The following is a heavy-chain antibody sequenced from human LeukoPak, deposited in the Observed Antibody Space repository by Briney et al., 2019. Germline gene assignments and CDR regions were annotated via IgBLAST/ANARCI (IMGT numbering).Heavy chain of an antibody. J-gene: IGHJ4*02. D-gene: IGHD3-22*01. Sequence: ASVKVSCKVSGYTLTELSVHWVRQAPGKGLEWMGGFDPEDGETIYAQKFQGRVTMTEDTSTDTAYMELSSLRSEDTAVYYCATRYYYDSSGYYSFDYWGQGTLVTVSS. CDR1: GYTLTELS. V-gene: IGHV1-24*01. CDR3: ATRYYYDSSGYYSFDY. CDR2: FDPEDGET.